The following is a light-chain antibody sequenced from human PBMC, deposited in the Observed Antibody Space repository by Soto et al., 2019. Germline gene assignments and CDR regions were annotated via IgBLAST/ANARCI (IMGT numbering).Light chain of an antibody. J-gene: IGKJ4*01. CDR3: QQYNNWPLT. CDR2: GAS. Sequence: EIMMTQSPATLSVSPGERATLSCRASQSVSSNLAWYQRKPGQAPRLLIYGASTRATGLPARFSGSGSGTEFTLTISSLQSEDFAVYYCQQYNNWPLTFGGGTKVDIK. CDR1: QSVSSN. V-gene: IGKV3-15*01.